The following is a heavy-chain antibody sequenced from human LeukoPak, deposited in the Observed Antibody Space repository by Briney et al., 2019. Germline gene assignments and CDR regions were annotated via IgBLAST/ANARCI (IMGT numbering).Heavy chain of an antibody. CDR1: GSTFSSYA. CDR2: ISGSGGST. J-gene: IGHJ6*02. Sequence: GGSLRLSCAASGSTFSSYAMSWVRQAPGKGLEWVSAISGSGGSTYYADSVKGRFTISRDNSKNTLYLQMNSLRAEDTAVYYCAKRKMVRGVIIDWGQGTTVTVSS. D-gene: IGHD3-10*01. CDR3: AKRKMVRGVIID. V-gene: IGHV3-23*01.